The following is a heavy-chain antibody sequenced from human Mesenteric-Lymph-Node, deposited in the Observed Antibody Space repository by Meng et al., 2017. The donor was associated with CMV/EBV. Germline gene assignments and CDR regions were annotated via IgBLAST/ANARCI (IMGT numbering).Heavy chain of an antibody. CDR1: GYTVSSNS. Sequence: CAVSGYTVSSNSMGWFRQAPGKGLEWFSVIYVGGTTHYADSVKGRFTISRDDSKNAVYLQMNSLRAEDTAVYYCAREKSGYDNYGMDVWGQGTLVTVSS. J-gene: IGHJ6*02. V-gene: IGHV3-66*01. CDR3: AREKSGYDNYGMDV. CDR2: IYVGGTT. D-gene: IGHD5-12*01.